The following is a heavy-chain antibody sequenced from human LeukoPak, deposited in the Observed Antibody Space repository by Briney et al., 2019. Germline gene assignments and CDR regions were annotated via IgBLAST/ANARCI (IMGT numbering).Heavy chain of an antibody. Sequence: ASVKVSCKASGYTFTGYDINWVRQATGQGLEWMGWINPNSGNTGYAQKFQGRVTITRNPSISTAYMELSSLRSEDTAVYYCARWVGPPRSYYYMDVWGKGTTVTVSS. CDR1: GYTFTGYD. J-gene: IGHJ6*03. CDR2: INPNSGNT. CDR3: ARWVGPPRSYYYMDV. V-gene: IGHV1-8*03. D-gene: IGHD3-16*01.